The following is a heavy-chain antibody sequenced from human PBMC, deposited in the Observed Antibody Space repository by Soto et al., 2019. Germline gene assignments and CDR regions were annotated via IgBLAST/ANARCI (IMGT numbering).Heavy chain of an antibody. J-gene: IGHJ5*02. CDR2: IYHSGST. V-gene: IGHV4-38-2*01. CDR1: GYSISSGYY. D-gene: IGHD3-3*01. CDR3: ARAYYDFWSGYSPGDWFDP. Sequence: SETLSLTCAVSGYSISSGYYWGWIRQPPGKGLEWIGSIYHSGSTYYNPSLKSRVTISVDTSKNQFSLKLSSVTAADTAVYYCARAYYDFWSGYSPGDWFDPWGQRTLVTVSS.